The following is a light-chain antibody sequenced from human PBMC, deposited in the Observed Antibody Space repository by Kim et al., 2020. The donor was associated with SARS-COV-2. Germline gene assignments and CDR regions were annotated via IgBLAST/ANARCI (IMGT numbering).Light chain of an antibody. Sequence: PASISCRSSQSRLQTIGYNYLDWYLPKPGQSPQLLIYLGSHRASGVPDRFSGSGSGTDFTLTISRVEADDVGVYYCMQALQPPWTFGQGTKVDIK. CDR1: QSRLQTIGYNY. J-gene: IGKJ1*01. CDR2: LGS. CDR3: MQALQPPWT. V-gene: IGKV2-28*01.